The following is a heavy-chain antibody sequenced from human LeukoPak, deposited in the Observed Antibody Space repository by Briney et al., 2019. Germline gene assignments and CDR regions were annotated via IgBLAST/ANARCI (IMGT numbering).Heavy chain of an antibody. D-gene: IGHD1-14*01. CDR3: RRSGLPGMRKYPRADYYYYGMEV. CDR1: GGSFSGYL. CDR2: INYNCEVT. J-gene: IGHJ6*02. V-gene: IGHV4-34*01. Sequence: SETLSLTCAVPGGSFSGYLWSWLRQPPGKGLEWVGEINYNCEVTNYNPSLKSRVTISVDPSKNQFSLKLTSVTAEDTAVYYCRRSGLPGMRKYPRADYYYYGMEVWGQGTAVTVSS.